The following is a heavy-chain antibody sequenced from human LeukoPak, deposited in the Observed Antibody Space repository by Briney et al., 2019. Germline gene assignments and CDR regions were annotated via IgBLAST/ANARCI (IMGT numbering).Heavy chain of an antibody. CDR3: ARGGGSGWSDAFDI. V-gene: IGHV3-74*01. CDR1: GFTFSSYW. CDR2: INSDGSST. D-gene: IGHD6-19*01. J-gene: IGHJ3*02. Sequence: GSLLLSCAASGFTFSSYWMHWVRPAPGKGLVWVSRINSDGSSTSYADSVKGRFTISRDNAKNTLYLQMNSLRAEDTAVYYCARGGGSGWSDAFDIWGQGTMVTVSS.